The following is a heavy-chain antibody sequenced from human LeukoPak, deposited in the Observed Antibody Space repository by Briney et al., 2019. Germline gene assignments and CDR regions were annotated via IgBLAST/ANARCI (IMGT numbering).Heavy chain of an antibody. J-gene: IGHJ4*02. Sequence: GGSLRLSCAASGFTFSNYAMSWVRQAPGRGLEWVSGISGSGGSTYYADAVKGWFTISRDNSKNTLYLQMNSLRAEDTAVYYCAKNRGYCSGGSCYYDYWGQGTLVTVSS. CDR3: AKNRGYCSGGSCYYDY. V-gene: IGHV3-23*01. CDR1: GFTFSNYA. CDR2: ISGSGGST. D-gene: IGHD2-15*01.